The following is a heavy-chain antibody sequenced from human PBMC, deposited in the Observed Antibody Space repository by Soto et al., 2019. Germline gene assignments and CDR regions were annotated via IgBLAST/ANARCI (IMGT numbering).Heavy chain of an antibody. Sequence: PSETLSLTCTVSGGFIIGSSYYWGWIRQPPGKGLEWIGNIYYSGSTYYNPSLKSRVTISVDTSKNQFSLKLSSVTAADTAVYYCMLGSGWKDFDYWGQGTLVTVS. CDR1: GGFIIGSSYY. D-gene: IGHD3-22*01. J-gene: IGHJ4*02. CDR3: MLGSGWKDFDY. V-gene: IGHV4-39*01. CDR2: IYYSGST.